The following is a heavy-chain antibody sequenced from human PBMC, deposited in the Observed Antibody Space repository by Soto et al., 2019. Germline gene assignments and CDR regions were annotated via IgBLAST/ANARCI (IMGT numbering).Heavy chain of an antibody. D-gene: IGHD5-12*01. V-gene: IGHV1-18*04. CDR1: GYTFTSYG. J-gene: IGHJ6*02. Sequence: ASVKVSCKASGYTFTSYGISWVRQAPGQGLEWMGWISAYNGNTNYAQKLQGRVTMTTDTSTSTAYMELRSLRSDDTAVYYCARQPWMPDSYYYGMDVWGQGTTVTVSS. CDR3: ARQPWMPDSYYYGMDV. CDR2: ISAYNGNT.